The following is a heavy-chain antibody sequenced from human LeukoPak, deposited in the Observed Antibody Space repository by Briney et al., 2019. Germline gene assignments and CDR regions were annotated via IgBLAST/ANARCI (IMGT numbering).Heavy chain of an antibody. V-gene: IGHV4-4*07. J-gene: IGHJ3*02. D-gene: IGHD4/OR15-4a*01. Sequence: SETLSLTCTVSGASISNYYWGWIRQPAGKGREWIGRIYGSGNSNYNPALKRRVTMSLDTSKNQFSLKMNFVTAADTAVYYCARADYGDRNDAFDIWGQGTMVTVSS. CDR1: GASISNYY. CDR2: IYGSGNS. CDR3: ARADYGDRNDAFDI.